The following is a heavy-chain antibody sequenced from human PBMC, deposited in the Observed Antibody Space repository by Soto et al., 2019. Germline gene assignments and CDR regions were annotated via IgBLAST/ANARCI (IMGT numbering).Heavy chain of an antibody. V-gene: IGHV3-74*01. CDR2: IYFDGITT. Sequence: GGPLRLSCTASVFTFNTHWMHWVRQAPGKGLVWVSRIYFDGITTNYADSVKGRLTVSRDNAKNTVYLHVNTLRDEDTAVYYCARGGAMGVDYWGQGTLVTVSS. D-gene: IGHD1-26*01. CDR3: ARGGAMGVDY. J-gene: IGHJ4*02. CDR1: VFTFNTHW.